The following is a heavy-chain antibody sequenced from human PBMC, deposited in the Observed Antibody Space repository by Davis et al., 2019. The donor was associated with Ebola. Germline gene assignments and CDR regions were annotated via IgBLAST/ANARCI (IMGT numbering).Heavy chain of an antibody. Sequence: SETLSLTCSVSGGSITGYYWNWIRQPPGKGLECIGYIYYTGSTDYNPSLKSRVTMSVDASKNQFSLRLSSVTAADTAVYYCARLTGPFDYWGQGTLVTVSS. D-gene: IGHD1-20*01. CDR2: IYYTGST. V-gene: IGHV4-59*01. CDR1: GGSITGYY. CDR3: ARLTGPFDY. J-gene: IGHJ4*02.